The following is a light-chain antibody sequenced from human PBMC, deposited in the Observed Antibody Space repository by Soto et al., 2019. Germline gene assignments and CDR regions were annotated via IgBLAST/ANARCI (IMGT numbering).Light chain of an antibody. CDR2: GAS. CDR1: QSVSSRY. CDR3: QQYGSSPPSWT. Sequence: ESVVTQSPGTMSLSPGERATLSCRASQSVSSRYLAWYQQKSGQAPRILIYGASSRATGIPDRFSGSGSVTDFTLIISRLEPEDFAVYHCQQYGSSPPSWTFGQANKVEIK. J-gene: IGKJ1*01. V-gene: IGKV3-20*01.